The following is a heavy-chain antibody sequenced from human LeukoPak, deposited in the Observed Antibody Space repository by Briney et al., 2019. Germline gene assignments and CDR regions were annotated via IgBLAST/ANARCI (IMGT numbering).Heavy chain of an antibody. J-gene: IGHJ4*02. Sequence: SETLSLTCTVSGGSISSYYWSWIRQPAGKGLEWIGRIYTSGSTNYNPSLKSRVTMSVDTSKNQFSLKLSSVTAADTAVYYCARASQLWLQPYYFDYWGQGTLVTVSS. CDR1: GGSISSYY. D-gene: IGHD5-18*01. CDR2: IYTSGST. CDR3: ARASQLWLQPYYFDY. V-gene: IGHV4-4*07.